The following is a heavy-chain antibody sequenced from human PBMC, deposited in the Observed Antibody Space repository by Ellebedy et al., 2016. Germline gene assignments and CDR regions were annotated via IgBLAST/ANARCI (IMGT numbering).Heavy chain of an antibody. J-gene: IGHJ4*02. Sequence: GGSLRLSCAASGFTFSDHYIDWVRQAPGKGLEWIGRSRDRNNRHTTEYAASVKGRFTVSRDDSQNSLYLQMNSLKIEDTAVYYCVRSTSGSGNFDYWGQGTLVTVSS. CDR3: VRSTSGSGNFDY. D-gene: IGHD1-26*01. CDR2: SRDRNNRHTT. CDR1: GFTFSDHY. V-gene: IGHV3-72*01.